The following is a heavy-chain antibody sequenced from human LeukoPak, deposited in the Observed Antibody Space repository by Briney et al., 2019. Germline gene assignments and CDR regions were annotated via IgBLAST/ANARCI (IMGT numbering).Heavy chain of an antibody. CDR1: GFTFSSYG. J-gene: IGHJ6*02. CDR2: ISASGAST. D-gene: IGHD3-16*01. CDR3: AKVLGGDYYYGMHV. Sequence: GGSLRLSCAASGFTFSSYGMSWVRQAPGKGLEWVSAISASGASTDYADSVKGRFTISRDNSKNTLYLRMNSLRAEDTGVYYCAKVLGGDYYYGMHVWGQGTTVTVTS. V-gene: IGHV3-23*01.